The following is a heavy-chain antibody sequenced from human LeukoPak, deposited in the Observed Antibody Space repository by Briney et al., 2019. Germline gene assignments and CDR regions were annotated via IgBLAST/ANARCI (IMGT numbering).Heavy chain of an antibody. D-gene: IGHD3-10*01. CDR2: IYTSGST. V-gene: IGHV4-4*07. CDR1: GGSISSYY. J-gene: IGHJ5*02. Sequence: SETLSLTCTVSGGSISSYYWSWIRQPAGKGLEWIGRIYTSGSTNYNPSLKSRVTMSVDTSKNQFSLKLSSVTAADTAVYYCARDKGQYGSGTRGFTWFDPWGQGTLVTGSS. CDR3: ARDKGQYGSGTRGFTWFDP.